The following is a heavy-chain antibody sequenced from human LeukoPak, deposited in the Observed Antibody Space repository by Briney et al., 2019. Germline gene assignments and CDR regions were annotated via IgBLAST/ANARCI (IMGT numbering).Heavy chain of an antibody. CDR3: ATEDKYCSGGNCGKF. D-gene: IGHD2-15*01. J-gene: IGHJ4*02. Sequence: GASVKVSCKTSGYTFTNYYVHWVRQAPGQGLEWMGYIVPDTGGVDYDQRFQGRVTMTRDKSISTVYMELSSLKSDDTAVYYCATEDKYCSGGNCGKFWGQGTLATVSS. CDR2: IVPDTGGV. CDR1: GYTFTNYY. V-gene: IGHV1-2*02.